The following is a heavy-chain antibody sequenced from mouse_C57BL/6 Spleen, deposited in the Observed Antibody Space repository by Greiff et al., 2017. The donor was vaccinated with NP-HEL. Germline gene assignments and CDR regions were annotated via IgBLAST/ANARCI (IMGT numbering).Heavy chain of an antibody. D-gene: IGHD2-3*01. CDR2: INPNNGGT. CDR1: GYTFTDYN. V-gene: IGHV1-22*01. Sequence: VQLQQSGPELVKPGASVKMSCKASGYTFTDYNMHWVKQSHGKSLEWIGYINPNNGGTSYNQKFKGKATLTVNKSSSTAYMELRSLTSEDSAVYYCARGGYYVGWYFDVWGTGTTVTVSS. J-gene: IGHJ1*03. CDR3: ARGGYYVGWYFDV.